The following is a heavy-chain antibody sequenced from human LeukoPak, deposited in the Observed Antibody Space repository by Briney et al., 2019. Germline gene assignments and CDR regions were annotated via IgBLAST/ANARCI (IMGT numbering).Heavy chain of an antibody. CDR2: MNPSGGST. D-gene: IGHD3-3*01. V-gene: IGHV1-46*01. CDR1: GYTFTSYY. Sequence: ASVRVSCKASGYTFTSYYMHWVRQAPGQGLEWMGIMNPSGGSTSYAQKFQGRVTMTRDTSTSTVYMELSSLRSEDTAVYYCARRGYYDFWSGAYYYMDVWGKGTTVTVSS. CDR3: ARRGYYDFWSGAYYYMDV. J-gene: IGHJ6*03.